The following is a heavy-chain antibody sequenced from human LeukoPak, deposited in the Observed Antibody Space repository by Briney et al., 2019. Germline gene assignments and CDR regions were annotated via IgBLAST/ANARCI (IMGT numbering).Heavy chain of an antibody. CDR1: GYTFTSYY. V-gene: IGHV1-46*01. J-gene: IGHJ4*02. D-gene: IGHD2-15*01. CDR2: INPSGGST. Sequence: ASVKVSCKASGYTFTSYYMHWVRRAPGQGLEWMGIINPSGGSTSYAQKFQGRVTMTRDMSTSTVYMELSSLRSEDTAVYYCARPYCSGGSCHDYFDYWGQGTLVTVSS. CDR3: ARPYCSGGSCHDYFDY.